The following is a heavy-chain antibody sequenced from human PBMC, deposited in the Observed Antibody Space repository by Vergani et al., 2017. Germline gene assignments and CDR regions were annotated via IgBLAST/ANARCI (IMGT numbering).Heavy chain of an antibody. Sequence: VQLVESGGGFVQPGGSLRLSCAASGFTFSSYCMSWVRQAPGKGLEWVTKIRQDGSEKYYVDSVKGRFTISRDNAKNSLYLKMKSLRDEDTAVYYCARDFDDYVWGSYRYRNDAFDSWSQGTMVTVSS. CDR1: GFTFSSYC. CDR2: IRQDGSEK. CDR3: ARDFDDYVWGSYRYRNDAFDS. J-gene: IGHJ3*02. V-gene: IGHV3-7*01. D-gene: IGHD3-16*02.